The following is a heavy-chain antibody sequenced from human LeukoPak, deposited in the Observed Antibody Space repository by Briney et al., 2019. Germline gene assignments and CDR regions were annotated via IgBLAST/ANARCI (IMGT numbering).Heavy chain of an antibody. Sequence: LETLSLTCNVSVDSIGSDYWNSVPESPDKGLEWIFFIHLSVTTKSNSSFRSRVTMSVDTSKTHYSLRLTSVTAADTAVYYCARAPPERCPGSTCYPYFDYWGQGTLVTVSS. CDR3: ARAPPERCPGSTCYPYFDY. V-gene: IGHV4-59*01. D-gene: IGHD2-15*01. J-gene: IGHJ4*02. CDR2: IHLSVTT. CDR1: VDSIGSDY.